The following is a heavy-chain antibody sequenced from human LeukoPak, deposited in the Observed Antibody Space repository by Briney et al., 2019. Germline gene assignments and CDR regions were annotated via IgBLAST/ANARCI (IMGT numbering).Heavy chain of an antibody. CDR2: IYHNGIT. Sequence: SETLSLTCTVSGDSISSFYWCWIRQPPGQGREWVGYIYHNGITNYNPFLKSRVTISIDPSKTQFSLNVSSVTAADTAIYYCARMSRFSWTPYYFDYWSQGTLVIVSS. CDR1: GDSISSFY. CDR3: ARMSRFSWTPYYFDY. V-gene: IGHV4-59*01. J-gene: IGHJ4*02. D-gene: IGHD3/OR15-3a*01.